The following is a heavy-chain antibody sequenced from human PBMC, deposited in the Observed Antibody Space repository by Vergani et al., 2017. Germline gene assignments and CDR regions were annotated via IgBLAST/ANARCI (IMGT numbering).Heavy chain of an antibody. CDR1: GFTFSSYG. CDR2: IWYDGSNK. CDR3: ARALGSYWSYNWFDP. J-gene: IGHJ5*02. D-gene: IGHD1-26*01. Sequence: QVQLVESGGGVVQPGRSLRLSCAASGFTFSSYGMHWVRQAPGKGLEWVAVIWYDGSNKYYADSVKGRFTISRDNSKNTLYLQMNSLRAEDTAVYYCARALGSYWSYNWFDPWGQGTLVTVSS. V-gene: IGHV3-33*01.